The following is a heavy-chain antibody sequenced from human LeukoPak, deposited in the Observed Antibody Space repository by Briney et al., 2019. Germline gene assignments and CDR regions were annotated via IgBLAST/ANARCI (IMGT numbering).Heavy chain of an antibody. Sequence: PGGSLRLSCTVSGFTVSSNSMSWVRQAPGKGLEWVSFIYSDNTHYSDSVKGRFTISRDNSKNTLYLQMDSLTAEDTAVYYCAKDQGGSSYSFDYWGRGTLVTVSS. J-gene: IGHJ4*02. CDR3: AKDQGGSSYSFDY. CDR2: IYSDNT. CDR1: GFTVSSNS. D-gene: IGHD5-18*01. V-gene: IGHV3-53*01.